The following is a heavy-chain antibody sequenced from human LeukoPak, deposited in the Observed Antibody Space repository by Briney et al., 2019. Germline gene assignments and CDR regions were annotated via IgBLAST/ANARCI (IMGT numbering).Heavy chain of an antibody. D-gene: IGHD3-3*01. CDR2: ISAYNGNT. CDR1: GYTFTSYG. J-gene: IGHJ1*01. V-gene: IGHV1-18*01. CDR3: ARAPVYYDFWSGNPRAEYFQH. Sequence: ASVKVSCKASGYTFTSYGISWVRQAPGQGLEGMGWISAYNGNTNYPQKLQGRVTMTTDTSPSTAYMELRSLTSDDTAVYYCARAPVYYDFWSGNPRAEYFQHWGQGTLVTVSS.